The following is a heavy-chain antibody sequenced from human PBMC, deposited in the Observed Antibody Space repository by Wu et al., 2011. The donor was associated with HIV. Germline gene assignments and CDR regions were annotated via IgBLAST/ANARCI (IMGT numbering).Heavy chain of an antibody. Sequence: QVHLMQSGAEVKKPGSSVKISCETSGGTSGDSSSRFAFSWVRQAPGQGLEWLGGIIPMFHSSKHADKFEDRITIYTDAVTRTVNMELSSLTSDDTAVYYCARGYCSGDDCYLPFDVFDIWGPGDNGHRLF. CDR2: IIPMFHSS. V-gene: IGHV1-69*05. D-gene: IGHD2-15*01. J-gene: IGHJ3*02. CDR1: GGTSGDSSSRFA. CDR3: ARGYCSGDDCYLPFDVFDI.